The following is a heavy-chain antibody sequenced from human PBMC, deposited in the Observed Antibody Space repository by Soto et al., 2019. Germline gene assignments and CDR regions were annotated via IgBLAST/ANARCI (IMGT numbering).Heavy chain of an antibody. D-gene: IGHD3-22*01. Sequence: SETLSLTCTVSGGSISSSSYYWGWIRQPPGKGLEWIGSIYYSGSTYYNPSLKSRVTISVDTSKNQFSLKLSSVTAADTAVYYCARHRKDYYDSSGYYYGDWFDPWGQGTLVTVSS. V-gene: IGHV4-39*01. J-gene: IGHJ5*02. CDR1: GGSISSSSYY. CDR2: IYYSGST. CDR3: ARHRKDYYDSSGYYYGDWFDP.